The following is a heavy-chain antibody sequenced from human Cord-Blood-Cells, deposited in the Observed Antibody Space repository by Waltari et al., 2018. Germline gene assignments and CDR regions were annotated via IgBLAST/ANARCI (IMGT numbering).Heavy chain of an antibody. Sequence: QVQLVQSGAEVKKPGASVKVSCKVSGYTLTELSMHWVRQAPGKGLEWMGGFDPEDGETIYAQKFQGRVTMTEDTSTDTAYMELSSLRSEDTAVYYCATGGQCSGGSCYYFDYWGQGTLVTVSS. CDR1: GYTLTELS. V-gene: IGHV1-24*01. J-gene: IGHJ4*02. CDR2: FDPEDGET. D-gene: IGHD2-15*01. CDR3: ATGGQCSGGSCYYFDY.